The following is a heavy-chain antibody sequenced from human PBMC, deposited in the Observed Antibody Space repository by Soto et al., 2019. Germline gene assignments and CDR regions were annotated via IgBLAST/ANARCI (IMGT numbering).Heavy chain of an antibody. V-gene: IGHV3-30*18. CDR3: AKERDSSGYYYYYYGMDV. CDR2: ISYDGSNK. D-gene: IGHD3-22*01. Sequence: GGSLRLSCAASGFTFRSYGVHWVRQAPGKGLEWVAVISYDGSNKYYADSVKGRFTISRDNSKNTLYLQMNSLRAEDTAVYYCAKERDSSGYYYYYYGMDVWGQGTTVTVSS. J-gene: IGHJ6*02. CDR1: GFTFRSYG.